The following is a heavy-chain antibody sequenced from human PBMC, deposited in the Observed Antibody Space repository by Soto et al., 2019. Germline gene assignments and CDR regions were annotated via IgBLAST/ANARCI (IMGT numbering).Heavy chain of an antibody. D-gene: IGHD6-6*01. J-gene: IGHJ6*02. V-gene: IGHV1-69*01. CDR3: ARSLSAARSPYYYYGMDV. Sequence: QVQLVQSGAEVKKPGSSVKVSCKASGGTFSSYAISWVRQAPGQGLEWMGGIIPIFGTANYAQKFQGRVTITADESTSTAYMELISLRSEDTAVYYCARSLSAARSPYYYYGMDVWGQGTTVTVSS. CDR2: IIPIFGTA. CDR1: GGTFSSYA.